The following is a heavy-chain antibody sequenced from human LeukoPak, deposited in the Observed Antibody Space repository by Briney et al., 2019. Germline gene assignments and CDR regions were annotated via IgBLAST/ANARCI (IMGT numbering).Heavy chain of an antibody. CDR2: ISRSSRYI. CDR3: ARGAWYCSSTSCYFDY. Sequence: GGSLRLSCAASGFTFSSYSMNWVRQAPGKGREWVSSISRSSRYIYYADSVKGGLIIGRDKAKKSLYLQMNSLRAEDTAVYYCARGAWYCSSTSCYFDYWGQGTLVTVSS. J-gene: IGHJ4*02. V-gene: IGHV3-21*01. CDR1: GFTFSSYS. D-gene: IGHD2-2*01.